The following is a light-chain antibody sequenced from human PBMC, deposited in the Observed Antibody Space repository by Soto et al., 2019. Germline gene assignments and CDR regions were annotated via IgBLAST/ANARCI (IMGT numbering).Light chain of an antibody. CDR3: QQSYSTPYT. J-gene: IGKJ2*01. CDR2: GAS. V-gene: IGKV1-39*01. CDR1: QTISSY. Sequence: DIQMTQSPSSLSASVGDRVTITCRASQTISSYLNWYQQKPGKAPKLLIYGASSLQIGVSLRFSGSRSGTDFTLTISSLQPEDFATYSCQQSYSTPYTFAQGTKLEIK.